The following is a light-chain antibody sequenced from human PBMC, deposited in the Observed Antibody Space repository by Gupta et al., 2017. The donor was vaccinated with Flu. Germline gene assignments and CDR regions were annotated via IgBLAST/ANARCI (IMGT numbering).Light chain of an antibody. V-gene: IGKV1-39*01. CDR2: CIS. CDR3: QHSYTPPYN. J-gene: IGKJ2*01. Sequence: SVGDRVTITCQASQNIRNYVHWYQQKPGRAPRVLIFCISNLQSGVPSRFSGRGSGTDFTLTINGLQPEDFATYYCQHSYTPPYNFVQGT. CDR1: QNIRNY.